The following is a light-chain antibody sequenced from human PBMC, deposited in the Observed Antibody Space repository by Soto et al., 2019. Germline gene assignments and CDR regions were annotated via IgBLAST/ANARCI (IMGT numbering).Light chain of an antibody. Sequence: EIVLTQSPGTLSLSPGERATLSCRASQSVRSSHLAWYQQKPGQAPRLLIYGASSRATGIPDKFSGSGSGTDSTLTISRLEPEDFAVYHCQQYSSSPLTFGGGTKVEIK. CDR2: GAS. CDR3: QQYSSSPLT. CDR1: QSVRSSH. V-gene: IGKV3-20*01. J-gene: IGKJ4*01.